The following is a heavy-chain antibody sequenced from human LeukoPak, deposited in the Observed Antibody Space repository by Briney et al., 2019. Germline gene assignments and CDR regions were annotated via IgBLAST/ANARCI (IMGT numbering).Heavy chain of an antibody. CDR3: ARGLNYYDRGAFDV. CDR1: GFIFSDYY. J-gene: IGHJ3*01. CDR2: ITSYGSSI. D-gene: IGHD3-22*01. Sequence: GGSLRLSCAASGFIFSDYYISWVRQAPGKGLEWISYITSYGSSIFYADSVKGRFTISRDDADMSLNLEMNSLRVDDTAVYYCARGLNYYDRGAFDVWGQGAMVTVSS. V-gene: IGHV3-11*04.